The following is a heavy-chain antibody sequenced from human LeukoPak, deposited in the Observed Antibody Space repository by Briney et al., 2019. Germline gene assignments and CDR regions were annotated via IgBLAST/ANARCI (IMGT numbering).Heavy chain of an antibody. D-gene: IGHD3-10*01. CDR3: ARLYSGTRPPDY. CDR2: ISYRGST. Sequence: PSETLSLTCTVSGGSITSSTYYWGWIRQPPGKGLEWIGSISYRGSTYYNPSLKSRVIISVDTSKNQFSLKLSSVTDADTAVYYSARLYSGTRPPDYWGQGTLVTVSS. J-gene: IGHJ4*02. V-gene: IGHV4-39*01. CDR1: GGSITSSTYY.